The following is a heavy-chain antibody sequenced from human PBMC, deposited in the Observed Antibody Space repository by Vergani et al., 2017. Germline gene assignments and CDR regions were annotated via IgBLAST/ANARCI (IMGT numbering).Heavy chain of an antibody. D-gene: IGHD3-3*01. Sequence: QVQLQESGPGLVKPSETLSLTCAVSGFSIDNGYYWDWIRQPPGKGLEWIGSIYRTGRTHFNPSLKSRVTISVDTSNNHFSLRLTSLTAADPAVYYCARRSGIVYDICSGTQYFFVFWGQGTLVTVSS. CDR3: ARRSGIVYDICSGTQYFFVF. CDR2: IYRTGRT. J-gene: IGHJ4*02. V-gene: IGHV4-38-2*01. CDR1: GFSIDNGYY.